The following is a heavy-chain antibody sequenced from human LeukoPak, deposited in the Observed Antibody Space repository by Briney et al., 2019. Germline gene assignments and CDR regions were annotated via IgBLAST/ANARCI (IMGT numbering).Heavy chain of an antibody. CDR1: GFTFSSYS. CDR2: ISSSGSNI. D-gene: IGHD3-10*01. V-gene: IGHV3-48*02. Sequence: LTGGSLRLSCAASGFTFSSYSMNWVRQAPGKGLEWVSYISSSGSNIYYAASVKGRFTISRDNVKNSLYLQMNSLRDEDTAVYYCARPLYGSGSYPNWFDPWGQGTLVTVSS. J-gene: IGHJ5*02. CDR3: ARPLYGSGSYPNWFDP.